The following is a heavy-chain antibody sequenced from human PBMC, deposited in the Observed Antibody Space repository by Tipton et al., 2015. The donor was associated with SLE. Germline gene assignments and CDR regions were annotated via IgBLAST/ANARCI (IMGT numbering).Heavy chain of an antibody. CDR1: GFTFSSYA. CDR2: ISGSGGST. D-gene: IGHD3-22*01. Sequence: GSLRLSCAASGFTFSSYAMSWVRQAPGKGLEWVPAISGSGGSTYYADSVKGRFTISRDNSKNTLYLQMNSLRAEDTAVYYCAKGIVVVITVFDYWGQGTLVTVSS. CDR3: AKGIVVVITVFDY. V-gene: IGHV3-23*01. J-gene: IGHJ4*02.